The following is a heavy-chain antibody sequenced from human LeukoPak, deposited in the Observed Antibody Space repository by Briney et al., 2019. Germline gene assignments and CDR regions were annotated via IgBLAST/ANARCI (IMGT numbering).Heavy chain of an antibody. D-gene: IGHD5-12*01. Sequence: GGSLRLSCAASGFTFSSYSMNWVRQAPGKGLEWVSSISSSSSYIYYADSVKGRSTISRDNAKNSLYLQMNSLRAEDTAVYYCARGYSGYPTLFDYWGQGTLVTVSS. CDR3: ARGYSGYPTLFDY. CDR1: GFTFSSYS. V-gene: IGHV3-21*01. J-gene: IGHJ4*02. CDR2: ISSSSSYI.